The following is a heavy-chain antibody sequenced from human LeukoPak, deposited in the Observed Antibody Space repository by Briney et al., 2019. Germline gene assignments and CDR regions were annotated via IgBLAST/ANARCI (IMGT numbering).Heavy chain of an antibody. CDR3: ARVAYGDNWYLDL. CDR2: ISGSSSYI. J-gene: IGHJ2*01. CDR1: GFTFSSYS. Sequence: GGSLRLSCAASGFTFSSYSMTWVRQAPGKGLEWVSSISGSSSYIFDADSVKGRFTISRDNAKNLVYLQMNSLRAEDTAVYYCARVAYGDNWYLDLWGRGSLVTVSS. D-gene: IGHD4-23*01. V-gene: IGHV3-21*01.